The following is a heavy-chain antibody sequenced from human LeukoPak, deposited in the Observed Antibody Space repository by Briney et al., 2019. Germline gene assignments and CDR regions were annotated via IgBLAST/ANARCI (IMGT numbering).Heavy chain of an antibody. CDR3: ARGDRGTTWPVDY. D-gene: IGHD1-14*01. CDR1: GYTITASY. Sequence: ASVKVSCKACGYTITASYMHWVGQAPGQGLEWMGWINPNNCNTKYAQSFQGRVTMTRDTSISTAYMELSSLRSDDTAVYYCARGDRGTTWPVDYWGQGTLVTVSS. CDR2: INPNNCNT. J-gene: IGHJ4*02. V-gene: IGHV1-2*02.